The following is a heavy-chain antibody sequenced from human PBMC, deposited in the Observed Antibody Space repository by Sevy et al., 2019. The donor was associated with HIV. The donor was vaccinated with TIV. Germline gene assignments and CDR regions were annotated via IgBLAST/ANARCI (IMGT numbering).Heavy chain of an antibody. V-gene: IGHV3-48*03. J-gene: IGHJ4*02. CDR3: ARGDDYGDYVFVY. Sequence: GGSQRLSCAASGFTFSSYEMNWVRQAPGKGLEWVSYISSSGSTIYYADSVKGRFTISRDNAKNSLYLQMNSLRAEDTAVYYCARGDDYGDYVFVYWGQGTLVTVSS. CDR2: ISSSGSTI. D-gene: IGHD4-17*01. CDR1: GFTFSSYE.